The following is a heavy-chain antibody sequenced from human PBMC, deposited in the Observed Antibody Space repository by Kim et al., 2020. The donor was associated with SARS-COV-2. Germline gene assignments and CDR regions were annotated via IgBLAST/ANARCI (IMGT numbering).Heavy chain of an antibody. CDR2: GNI. CDR3: ARSYVDALDI. Sequence: GNIYYTASVKGRFTISKDNSRNTVSLQVRSLRVDDTAVYFCARSYVDALDIWGQGTLVTVSS. J-gene: IGHJ3*02. D-gene: IGHD3-10*02. V-gene: IGHV3-53*01.